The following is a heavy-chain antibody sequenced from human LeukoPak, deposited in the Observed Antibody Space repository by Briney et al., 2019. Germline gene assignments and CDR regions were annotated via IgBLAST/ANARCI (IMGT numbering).Heavy chain of an antibody. CDR2: ISSSGSTI. J-gene: IGHJ3*02. CDR3: ARLAYCGGDCYWREDAFDI. CDR1: GFSFSSYE. D-gene: IGHD2-21*02. Sequence: GGSLRLSCAASGFSFSSYEMNWVRQAPGKGLEWVSYISSSGSTIYYADSVKGRFTISRDNSKNTLYLQMNSLRAEDTAVYYCARLAYCGGDCYWREDAFDIWGQGTMVTVSS. V-gene: IGHV3-48*03.